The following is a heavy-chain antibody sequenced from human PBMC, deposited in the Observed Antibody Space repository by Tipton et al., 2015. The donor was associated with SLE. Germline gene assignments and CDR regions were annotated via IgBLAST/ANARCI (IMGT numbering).Heavy chain of an antibody. V-gene: IGHV4-59*08. CDR3: ARRPLADDYFWYFDL. J-gene: IGHJ2*01. CDR1: GGSISSYY. Sequence: TLSLTCTVSGGSISSYYWSWIRQPPGKGLEWVGYFYHSGSTNYNPSLKSRVSISFDTSKNQFSLDLTSVTAADTAVYYCARRPLADDYFWYFDLWGRGTLVTVSS. D-gene: IGHD2/OR15-2a*01. CDR2: FYHSGST.